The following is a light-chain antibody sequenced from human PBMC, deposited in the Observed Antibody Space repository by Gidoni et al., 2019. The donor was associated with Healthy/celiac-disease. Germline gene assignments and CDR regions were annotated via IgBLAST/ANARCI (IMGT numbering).Light chain of an antibody. Sequence: IVLTQSPATLSLSPGERATLSCRASQSVSSYLAWSQQKPGQAPRLLIYDASNRATGIPARFSGSGSGTDFTLTISSLEPEDFAVYYCQQRSNWPLTFGGXTKVEIK. J-gene: IGKJ4*01. CDR3: QQRSNWPLT. CDR1: QSVSSY. V-gene: IGKV3-11*01. CDR2: DAS.